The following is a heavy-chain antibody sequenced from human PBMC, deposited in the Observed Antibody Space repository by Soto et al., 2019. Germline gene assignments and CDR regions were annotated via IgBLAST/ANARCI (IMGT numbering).Heavy chain of an antibody. CDR2: ISGSGGST. Sequence: GGSLRLSCAASGFTFSSYAMSWVRQAPGKGLEWVSAISGSGGSTYYADSVKGRFTISRDNSKNTLYLQMNSLRAEDTAVYYCAKCTGANYDFWSGHEYYFDYWGQGTLVTVSS. CDR3: AKCTGANYDFWSGHEYYFDY. CDR1: GFTFSSYA. J-gene: IGHJ4*02. D-gene: IGHD3-3*01. V-gene: IGHV3-23*01.